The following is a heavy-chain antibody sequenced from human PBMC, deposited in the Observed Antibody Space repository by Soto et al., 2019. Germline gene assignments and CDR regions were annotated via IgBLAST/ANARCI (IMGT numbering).Heavy chain of an antibody. CDR2: ISAYNGNT. D-gene: IGHD4-17*01. V-gene: IGHV1-18*04. CDR3: AGALLTTGGFDY. CDR1: GYTFTSYG. J-gene: IGHJ4*02. Sequence: ASVKVSCKASGYTFTSYGISWVRQAPGQGLEWMGWISAYNGNTNYAQKLQGRVTMTTDTSTSTAYMGLRSLRSDDTAVYYCAGALLTTGGFDYWGQGTLVTVSS.